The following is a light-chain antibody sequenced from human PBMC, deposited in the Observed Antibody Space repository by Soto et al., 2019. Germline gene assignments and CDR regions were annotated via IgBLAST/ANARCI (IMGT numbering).Light chain of an antibody. CDR1: QSVSSY. CDR2: DAS. V-gene: IGKV3-11*01. Sequence: EIVFTQSPATLSLSPGERATLSSRASQSVSSYLAWYQQKPGQAPRLLIYDASSRAPGIPARFSGSGTGTDFTLTISSLEPEDSAVYYCHYHDSSSEFAFGPGTKVEIK. CDR3: HYHDSSSEFA. J-gene: IGKJ3*01.